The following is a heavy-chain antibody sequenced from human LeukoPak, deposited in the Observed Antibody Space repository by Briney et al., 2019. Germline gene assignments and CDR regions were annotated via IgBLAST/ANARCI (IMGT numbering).Heavy chain of an antibody. CDR1: GYTFTSYY. CDR2: ITTSGGIT. J-gene: IGHJ4*02. Sequence: GASVKVSSKASGYTFTSYYIHWVRQAPGQGLEWMGLITTSGGITTYAQKFQGRVTMTKDTSTSTVYMEMSSLRSEDTAVYYCVREEEGGTFDYWGQGTLVIVSS. V-gene: IGHV1-46*01. D-gene: IGHD3-16*01. CDR3: VREEEGGTFDY.